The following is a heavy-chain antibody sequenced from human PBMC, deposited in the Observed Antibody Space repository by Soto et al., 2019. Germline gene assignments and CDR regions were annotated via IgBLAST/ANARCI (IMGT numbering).Heavy chain of an antibody. CDR3: ARDVGVLSPPVDWFDP. J-gene: IGHJ5*02. CDR2: IWYDGSNK. CDR1: GFTVCSYG. V-gene: IGHV3-33*01. Sequence: PWGSPRLSCAACGFTVCSYGMHGVRQEPGKGLEWVAVIWYDGSNKYYADSVKGRFTISRDNSKNTLYLQMNSLRAEDTAVYYCARDVGVLSPPVDWFDPWGQGTLVTVSS. D-gene: IGHD3-3*01.